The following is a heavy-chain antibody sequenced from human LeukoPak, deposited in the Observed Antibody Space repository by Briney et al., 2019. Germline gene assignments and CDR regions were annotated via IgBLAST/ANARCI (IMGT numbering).Heavy chain of an antibody. CDR2: IYYSGST. D-gene: IGHD3-3*02. V-gene: IGHV4-59*01. CDR1: GGSINSYY. Sequence: SETLSLTCTVSGGSINSYYWSWIRQPPGKGLEWIGYIYYSGSTYYNPSLKSRVTISIDASKNQFSLKLSSVTAADTAVYYCARGHLHEYWGQGTLVTVSS. J-gene: IGHJ4*02. CDR3: ARGHLHEY.